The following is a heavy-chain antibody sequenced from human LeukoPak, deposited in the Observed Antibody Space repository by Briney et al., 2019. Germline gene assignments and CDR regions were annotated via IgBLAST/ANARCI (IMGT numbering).Heavy chain of an antibody. CDR3: AKGVTMIVVVGGSDY. CDR1: GFTFSSYG. Sequence: QPGRSLRLSCAASGFTFSSYGMHWVRQAPGKGLEWVAVISYDGSNKYYADSVKGRFTISRDNSKNTLYLQMNSLRAEDTAVYYCAKGVTMIVVVGGSDYWGQGTLVTVSS. D-gene: IGHD3-22*01. CDR2: ISYDGSNK. J-gene: IGHJ4*02. V-gene: IGHV3-30*18.